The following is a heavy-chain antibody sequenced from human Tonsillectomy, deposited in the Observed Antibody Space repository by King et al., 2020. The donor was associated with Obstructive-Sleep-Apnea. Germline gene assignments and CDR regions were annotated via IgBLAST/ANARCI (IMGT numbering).Heavy chain of an antibody. CDR3: ARGVVITPADYFFDC. J-gene: IGHJ4*02. D-gene: IGHD3-3*01. CDR1: GDSSTSRTYY. V-gene: IGHV4-39*07. CDR2: MFNTGST. Sequence: QLQLQESGPGLVKPSQTLSLTCSVSGDSSTSRTYYWAWIRQPPGKGLEWIGSMFNTGSTYYNPSLKSRVTVSLDTSKNHFSLNLSSVTAADTAFYYCARGVVITPADYFFDCWGQGTLVTVSS.